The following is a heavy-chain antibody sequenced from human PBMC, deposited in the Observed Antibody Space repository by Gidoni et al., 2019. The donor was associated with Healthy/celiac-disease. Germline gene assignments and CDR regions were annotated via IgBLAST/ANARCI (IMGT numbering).Heavy chain of an antibody. J-gene: IGHJ6*02. CDR3: AKDILAAADYYYYGMDV. V-gene: IGHV3-9*01. D-gene: IGHD6-13*01. CDR2: ISWNSGSI. CDR1: GFPRDAFA. Sequence: EVQLVESGVGLVQHGRSLSVPCAASGFPRDAFAMHWVRQAPGKGLAVVPGISWNSGSIGYADSVKGRFTISRDNAKNSLYLQMNSLRAEDTALYYCAKDILAAADYYYYGMDVWGQGTTVTVSS.